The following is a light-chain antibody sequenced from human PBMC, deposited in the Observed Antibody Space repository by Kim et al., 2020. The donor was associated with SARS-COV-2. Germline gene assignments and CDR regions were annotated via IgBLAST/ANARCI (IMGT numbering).Light chain of an antibody. CDR1: QGIRNH. CDR3: QHSNSYPIT. Sequence: SASVGDRITITGRASQGIRNHLAWYQQKPGKAPKRLIYGASTLQSGVPSRFSGSGSATEFTLTVSSLQPEDVATYYCQHSNSYPITFGGGTKLEI. V-gene: IGKV1-9*01. J-gene: IGKJ4*01. CDR2: GAS.